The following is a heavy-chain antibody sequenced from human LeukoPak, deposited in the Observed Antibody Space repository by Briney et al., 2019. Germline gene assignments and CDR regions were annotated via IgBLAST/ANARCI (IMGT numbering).Heavy chain of an antibody. J-gene: IGHJ4*02. V-gene: IGHV4-59*01. CDR1: GGSFSSFY. CDR3: ARVTGYMTEDYFDY. Sequence: SETLSLTCAVYGGSFSSFYWSWIRQPPGKGLEWIGYIYYTGSTNYNSSLKSRVTISVDTSKNQFSLNLSSVTAADTAMYYCARVTGYMTEDYFDYWGQGTLITVSS. D-gene: IGHD6-13*01. CDR2: IYYTGST.